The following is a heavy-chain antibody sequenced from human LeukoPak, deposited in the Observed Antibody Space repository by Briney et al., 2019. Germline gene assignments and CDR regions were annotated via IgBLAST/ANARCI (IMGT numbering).Heavy chain of an antibody. CDR2: ITTGDGNT. CDR1: GFTFSSYT. V-gene: IGHV3-23*01. D-gene: IGHD7-27*01. CDR3: AKDGGLWVSAHWGDS. J-gene: IGHJ4*02. Sequence: GGSLRPSCAASGFTFSSYTMTWVRQAPGKGLKWVSTITTGDGNTYYADSVKGRFTVSRDDSKNTLYLQMNSLRAEDTAVYYCAKDGGLWVSAHWGDSWGRGTLVTVSS.